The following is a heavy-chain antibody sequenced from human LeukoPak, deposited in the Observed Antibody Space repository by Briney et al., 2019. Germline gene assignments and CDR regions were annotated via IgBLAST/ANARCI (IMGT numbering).Heavy chain of an antibody. D-gene: IGHD6-13*01. CDR1: GYTFTSYV. Sequence: ASVNVSCKASGYTFTSYVISSVRQAPGQGLEWMGWISAYNGNTNYAQKLQGRVTMTKDTSTSTAYMELRSLRSDDTAVYYCARARTGAAAASFDPWGQGTLVTVSS. CDR3: ARARTGAAAASFDP. J-gene: IGHJ5*02. CDR2: ISAYNGNT. V-gene: IGHV1-18*01.